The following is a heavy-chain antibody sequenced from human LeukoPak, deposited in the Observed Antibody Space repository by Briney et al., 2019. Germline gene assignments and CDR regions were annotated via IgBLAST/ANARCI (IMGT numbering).Heavy chain of an antibody. D-gene: IGHD1-14*01. CDR1: GFTFSSYA. CDR3: AREYTDLLDAFDI. V-gene: IGHV3-30-3*01. Sequence: GRSLRLSCAASGFTFSSYAMHWVRQAPGKGLEWVAVISYDGSNKYYADSVKGRFTISRDNSKNTLYLQMNSLRAEDTAVYYCAREYTDLLDAFDIWGQGTMVTVSS. J-gene: IGHJ3*02. CDR2: ISYDGSNK.